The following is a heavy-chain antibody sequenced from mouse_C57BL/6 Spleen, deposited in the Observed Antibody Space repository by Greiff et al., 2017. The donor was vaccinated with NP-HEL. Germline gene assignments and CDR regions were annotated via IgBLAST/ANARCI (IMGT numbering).Heavy chain of an antibody. V-gene: IGHV1-63*01. J-gene: IGHJ1*03. Sequence: QVQLKESGAELVRPGTSVKMSCKASGYTFTNYWIGWAKQRPGHGLEWIGDIYPGGGYTNYNEKFKGKATLTADKSSSTAYMQFSSLTSEDSAIYYCARGRLGVRYFDVWGTGTTVTVSS. CDR2: IYPGGGYT. CDR1: GYTFTNYW. CDR3: ARGRLGVRYFDV. D-gene: IGHD2-13*01.